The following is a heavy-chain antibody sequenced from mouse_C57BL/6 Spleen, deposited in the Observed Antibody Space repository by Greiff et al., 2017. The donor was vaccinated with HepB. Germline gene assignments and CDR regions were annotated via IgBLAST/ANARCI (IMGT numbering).Heavy chain of an antibody. CDR2: IYPGSGST. CDR1: GYTFTSYW. CDR3: ARDVLFDY. V-gene: IGHV1-55*01. Sequence: QVHVKQSGAELVKPGASVKMSCKASGYTFTSYWITWVKQRPGQGLEWIGDIYPGSGSTNYNEKFKSKATLTVDTSSSTAYMQLSSLTSEDSAVYYCARDVLFDYWGQGTTLTVSS. J-gene: IGHJ2*01.